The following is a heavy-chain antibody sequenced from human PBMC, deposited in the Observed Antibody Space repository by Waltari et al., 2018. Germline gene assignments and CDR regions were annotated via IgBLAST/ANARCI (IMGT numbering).Heavy chain of an antibody. CDR1: GYTFTSYD. Sequence: QVQLVQSGAEVKKPGASVKVSCKASGYTFTSYDINWVRQATGQGLEWMGWMNPNSGNTGYAQKFQGRVTITRNTSISTAYMELSSLRSEDTAVYYCARGLRQGRRPGVQGVIITGKYYFDYWGQGTLVTVSS. D-gene: IGHD3-10*01. CDR2: MNPNSGNT. J-gene: IGHJ4*02. V-gene: IGHV1-8*03. CDR3: ARGLRQGRRPGVQGVIITGKYYFDY.